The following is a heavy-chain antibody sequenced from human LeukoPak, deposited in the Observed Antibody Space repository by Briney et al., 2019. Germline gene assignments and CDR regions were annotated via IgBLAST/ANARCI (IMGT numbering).Heavy chain of an antibody. Sequence: ASVKVSCKASGYTFTSYDINWVRQATGQGLEWMGWMNPNSGNTGYAQKFQGRVTMTRDTSISTAYMELSRLRSDDTAVYYCARAAATTVTTYYYYMDVWGKGTTVTVSS. CDR1: GYTFTSYD. J-gene: IGHJ6*03. D-gene: IGHD4-17*01. CDR3: ARAAATTVTTYYYYMDV. CDR2: MNPNSGNT. V-gene: IGHV1-8*01.